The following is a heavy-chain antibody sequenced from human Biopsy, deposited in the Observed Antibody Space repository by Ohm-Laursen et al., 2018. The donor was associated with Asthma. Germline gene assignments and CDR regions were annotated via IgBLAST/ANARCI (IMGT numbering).Heavy chain of an antibody. J-gene: IGHJ6*02. D-gene: IGHD3-3*01. V-gene: IGHV4-34*01. CDR3: ARSAKTIFGVVMGSYYYGMDV. CDR2: INHSGST. Sequence: LRLSCAAFGFTFSSYWMSWIRQPPGKGLEWIGEINHSGSTNYNPSLKSRVTISVDTSKNQFSLKLSSVTAADTAVYYCARSAKTIFGVVMGSYYYGMDVWGQGTTVTVSS. CDR1: GFTFSSYW.